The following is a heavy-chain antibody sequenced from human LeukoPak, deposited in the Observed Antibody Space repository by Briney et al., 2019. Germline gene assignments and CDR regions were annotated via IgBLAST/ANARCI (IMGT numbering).Heavy chain of an antibody. D-gene: IGHD6-6*01. CDR3: ARSPRIAARGDWFDP. CDR1: GYTFTSYY. Sequence: ASVKVSCKASGYTFTSYYMHWVRQAPGQGLEWMGIINPSGGSTSYAQKFQGRVTMTRDTSTSTVYMELSSLRSEDTAVYYCARSPRIAARGDWFDPWGQGTLVTVSS. V-gene: IGHV1-46*01. CDR2: INPSGGST. J-gene: IGHJ5*02.